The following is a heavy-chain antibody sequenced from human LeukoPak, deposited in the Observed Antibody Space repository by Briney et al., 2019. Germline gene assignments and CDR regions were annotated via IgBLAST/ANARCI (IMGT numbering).Heavy chain of an antibody. Sequence: SAGSVRFYCAAYMFTDNSKHMSRHPQAPGMGRVGVSVLNSGGSTYYADSVKGRFTISRDNSKNTLCLQMNSLRAEDTAVYYCARDVGGGFHFDPWGQGTLVTVSS. CDR3: ARDVGGGFHFDP. CDR1: MFTDNSKH. J-gene: IGHJ5*02. CDR2: LNSGGST. D-gene: IGHD3-16*01. V-gene: IGHV3-53*01.